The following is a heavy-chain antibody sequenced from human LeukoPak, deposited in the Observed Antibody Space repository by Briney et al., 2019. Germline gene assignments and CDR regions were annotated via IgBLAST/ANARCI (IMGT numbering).Heavy chain of an antibody. CDR1: GFTFSSYS. Sequence: PGGSLRLSCAASGFTFSSYSMNWVRQAPGKGLEWVSSISSSSSYIYYADSVKGRFTISRDNAKNPLYLQMNSLRAEDPAVYYCARVAYYDFWSGYYSYFDYWGQGTLVTVSS. J-gene: IGHJ4*02. CDR3: ARVAYYDFWSGYYSYFDY. CDR2: ISSSSSYI. V-gene: IGHV3-21*01. D-gene: IGHD3-3*01.